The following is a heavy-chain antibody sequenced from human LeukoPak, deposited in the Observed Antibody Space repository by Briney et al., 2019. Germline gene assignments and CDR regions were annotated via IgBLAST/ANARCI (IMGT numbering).Heavy chain of an antibody. CDR2: INWNGGST. Sequence: GGSLRLSCAASGFTFDDYGMSWVRQAPGKGLDWVSGINWNGGSTGYADSVKGRFTISRDNAKNSLYLQMNSLRAEDTALYYCARKSGYSSTNWFDPWGQGTLVTVSS. V-gene: IGHV3-20*04. D-gene: IGHD6-13*01. J-gene: IGHJ5*02. CDR3: ARKSGYSSTNWFDP. CDR1: GFTFDDYG.